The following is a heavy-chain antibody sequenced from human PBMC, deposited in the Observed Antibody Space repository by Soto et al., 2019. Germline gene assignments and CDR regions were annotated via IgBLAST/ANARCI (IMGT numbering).Heavy chain of an antibody. V-gene: IGHV4-39*01. CDR3: ARLVVPAAMATYWFDP. D-gene: IGHD2-2*01. J-gene: IGHJ5*02. CDR1: GGSISSSSYY. CDR2: IYYSGST. Sequence: SETLSLTCTVSGGSISSSSYYWGWIRQPPGKGLEWIGSIYYSGSTYYNPSLKSRVTISIDTSKNQFSLKLSSVTAADTAVYYCARLVVPAAMATYWFDPWGQGTLVTVSS.